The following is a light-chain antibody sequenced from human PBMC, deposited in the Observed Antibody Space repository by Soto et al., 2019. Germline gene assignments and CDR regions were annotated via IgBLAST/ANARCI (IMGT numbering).Light chain of an antibody. CDR1: QSVSGN. V-gene: IGKV3-15*01. CDR2: AAS. CDR3: QQYNKWTLT. J-gene: IGKJ4*01. Sequence: EIVMTQSPATLSVSPGERATLSCRASQSVSGNLAWYQQKPGQAPSLLIYAASTRATGISARFSGSGSGTDCTLTISSLQSEDFALYYCQQYNKWTLTFGGGTKVEIK.